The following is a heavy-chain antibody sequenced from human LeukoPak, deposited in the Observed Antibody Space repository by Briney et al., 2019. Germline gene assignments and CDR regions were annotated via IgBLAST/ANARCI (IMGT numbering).Heavy chain of an antibody. J-gene: IGHJ2*01. V-gene: IGHV3-23*01. CDR2: VSGSGGST. Sequence: PGGSLRLSCAASGFTFSSYWMHWVRQAPGKGLEWVSAVSGSGGSTYYADSVKGRFTISRDNSKNTLYLQMNSLRAEDTAVYYCAKTLRESSGREYFDLWGRGTLVTVSS. CDR1: GFTFSSYW. CDR3: AKTLRESSGREYFDL. D-gene: IGHD6-19*01.